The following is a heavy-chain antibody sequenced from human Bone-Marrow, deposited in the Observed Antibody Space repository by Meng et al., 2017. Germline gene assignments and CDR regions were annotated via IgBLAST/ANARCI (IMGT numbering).Heavy chain of an antibody. D-gene: IGHD2-2*01. Sequence: SVKVSCKASGGIFSSYVIGWVRQAPGQGLEWMGGINAVFGTINYAQKFQGRVTITTDESTSTAYVELTRLTSEDTAVYYCARKAGNCISTSCYSLDYWGQGTLVTVSS. CDR2: INAVFGTI. CDR1: GGIFSSYV. J-gene: IGHJ4*02. CDR3: ARKAGNCISTSCYSLDY. V-gene: IGHV1-69*05.